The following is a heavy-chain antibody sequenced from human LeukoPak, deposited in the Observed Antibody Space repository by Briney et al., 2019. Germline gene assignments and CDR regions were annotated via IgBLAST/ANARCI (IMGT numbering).Heavy chain of an antibody. V-gene: IGHV1-18*01. Sequence: ASVTASFKSSGYTFTSYGISWVRQAPGQGLEWMGWISAYNGNTNYAQKLQGRVTMTTDTSTSTAYMELRSLRSDDTAVYYCARDSVVVVAATGDYYYMDVWGKGTTVTVSS. D-gene: IGHD2-15*01. CDR1: GYTFTSYG. J-gene: IGHJ6*03. CDR2: ISAYNGNT. CDR3: ARDSVVVVAATGDYYYMDV.